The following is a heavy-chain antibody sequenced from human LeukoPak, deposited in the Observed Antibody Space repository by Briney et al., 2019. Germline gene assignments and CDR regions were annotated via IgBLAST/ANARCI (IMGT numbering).Heavy chain of an antibody. Sequence: GGSLRLSCAASGFTFSSYGMSWVRQAPGKGLEWVSFISTSSNHIYYADSVKGRFTISRDNSKNSLYLQMNSLSAEDTAVYYCARDGGGWYGWFDPWGQGTLVTVSS. CDR3: ARDGGGWYGWFDP. CDR1: GFTFSSYG. J-gene: IGHJ5*02. CDR2: ISTSSNHI. V-gene: IGHV3-21*01. D-gene: IGHD6-19*01.